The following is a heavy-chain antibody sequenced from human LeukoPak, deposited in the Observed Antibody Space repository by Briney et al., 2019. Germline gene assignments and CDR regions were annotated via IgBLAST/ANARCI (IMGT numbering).Heavy chain of an antibody. CDR1: GFTFSSYW. V-gene: IGHV3-7*04. D-gene: IGHD6-13*01. J-gene: IGHJ3*02. CDR3: ARDVASSWLDAFDI. CDR2: IKQDGSEI. Sequence: GGSLRLSCAASGFTFSSYWMTWVRQAPGQGLEWVANIKQDGSEIHYVDSVKGRFTISRDDAKNSMYLQMDSLRAEDTAVYYCARDVASSWLDAFDIWGQGTMVTVSS.